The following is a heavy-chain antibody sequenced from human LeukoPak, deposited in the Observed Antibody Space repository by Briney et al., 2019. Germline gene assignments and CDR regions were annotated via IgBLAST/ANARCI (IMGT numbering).Heavy chain of an antibody. CDR1: GFTFSSYS. J-gene: IGHJ4*02. V-gene: IGHV3-21*01. CDR3: ARDGLKRGIPDY. D-gene: IGHD2-21*01. CDR2: ISSSSSYI. Sequence: PGGSLRLSCAAPGFTFSSYSMNWVRQAPGKGLEWVSSISSSSSYIYYADSVKGRFTISRDNAKNSLYLQMNSLRAEDTAVYSCARDGLKRGIPDYWGQGTLVTVSS.